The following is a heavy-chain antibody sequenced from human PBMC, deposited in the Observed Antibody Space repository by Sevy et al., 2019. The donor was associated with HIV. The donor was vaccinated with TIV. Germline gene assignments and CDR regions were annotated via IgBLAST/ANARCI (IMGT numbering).Heavy chain of an antibody. Sequence: GESLKISCKGSGYNFTPYWIGWVRQMPGKGLEWMGIILPSDSDTGYSPSFQGQVTISVDKSINTAYLQWNSLKASDTAIYYCARQGDSDGFDYWGQGTLVTVFS. CDR1: GYNFTPYW. V-gene: IGHV5-51*01. D-gene: IGHD2-21*02. CDR3: ARQGDSDGFDY. J-gene: IGHJ4*02. CDR2: ILPSDSDT.